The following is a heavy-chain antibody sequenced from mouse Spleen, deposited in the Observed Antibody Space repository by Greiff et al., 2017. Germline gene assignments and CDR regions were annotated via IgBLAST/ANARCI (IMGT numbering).Heavy chain of an antibody. D-gene: IGHD2-3*01. CDR1: GFTFSDYY. J-gene: IGHJ4*01. CDR3: ASKGSYDGYYGAMDY. V-gene: IGHV5-12*02. CDR2: ISNGGGST. Sequence: EVQVVESGGGLVQPGGSLKLSCATSGFTFSDYYMYWVRQTPEKRLEWVAYISNGGGSTYYPDTVKGRFTISRDNAKNTLYLQMSRLKSEDTAMYYCASKGSYDGYYGAMDYWGQGTSVTVSS.